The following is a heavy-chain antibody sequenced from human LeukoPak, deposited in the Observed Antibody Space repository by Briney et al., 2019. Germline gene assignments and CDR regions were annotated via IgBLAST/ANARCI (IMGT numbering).Heavy chain of an antibody. Sequence: ASVKVSCKASGYSFTGYYIHWVRQAPGQGLEWMGWINPNSGGTNYAQKFQGRVTMTRDTSISTAYMDLSRLRSDDTAVCYCARGDRDGYNYGYFDYWGQGTLVTVSS. D-gene: IGHD5-24*01. CDR2: INPNSGGT. J-gene: IGHJ4*02. V-gene: IGHV1-2*02. CDR3: ARGDRDGYNYGYFDY. CDR1: GYSFTGYY.